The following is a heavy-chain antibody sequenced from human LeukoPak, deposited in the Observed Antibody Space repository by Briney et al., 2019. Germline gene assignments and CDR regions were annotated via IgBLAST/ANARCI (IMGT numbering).Heavy chain of an antibody. V-gene: IGHV4-59*12. D-gene: IGHD6-13*01. CDR3: ARGAQGIAAAGTFDY. J-gene: IGHJ4*02. CDR1: GGSISSYY. Sequence: SETLSLTCTVSGGSISSYYWSWIRQPPGKGLEWIGYIYYSGSTNYNPSLKSRVTISVDTSKNQFSLKLSSVTAADTAVYYCARGAQGIAAAGTFDYWGQGTLVTVSS. CDR2: IYYSGST.